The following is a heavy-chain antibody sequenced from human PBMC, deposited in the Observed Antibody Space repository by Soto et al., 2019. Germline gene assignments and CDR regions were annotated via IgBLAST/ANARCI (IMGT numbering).Heavy chain of an antibody. V-gene: IGHV3-7*01. D-gene: IGHD3-22*01. CDR2: INEGGNEK. Sequence: GGSLRLSCGASGFIFSNYWMSWVRQAPGKGLEWVADINEGGNEKYYVDSVKGRFTISRDNTENSLHLEMNDLRAEDTGLYYCAREVTMIRGQWNYWGQGTLVTVSS. CDR3: AREVTMIRGQWNY. J-gene: IGHJ4*02. CDR1: GFIFSNYW.